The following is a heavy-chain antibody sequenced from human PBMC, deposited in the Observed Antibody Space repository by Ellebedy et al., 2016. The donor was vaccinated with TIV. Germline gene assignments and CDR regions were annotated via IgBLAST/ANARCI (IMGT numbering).Heavy chain of an antibody. CDR2: ISGSGGNT. CDR3: ARDGVYSSQREVGVDGMDV. Sequence: PGGSLRLSCAASGFTFSSYAMSWVRQAPGEGLEWVSIISGSGGNTYYADSVKGRFQIPGDNSQNTLYLQMNSLKAEDTAVYYCARDGVYSSQREVGVDGMDVWGQGTTVTVSS. CDR1: GFTFSSYA. D-gene: IGHD6-13*01. V-gene: IGHV3-23*01. J-gene: IGHJ6*02.